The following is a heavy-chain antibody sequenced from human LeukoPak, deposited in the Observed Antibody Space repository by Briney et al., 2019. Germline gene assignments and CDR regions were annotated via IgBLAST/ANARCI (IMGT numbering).Heavy chain of an antibody. CDR2: ISYDGSKK. D-gene: IGHD2-2*01. Sequence: PGRSLRLSCAASGFSFSGYGMHWARQAPGKGLEWVALISYDGSKKYYADSVKGRFTISRDNFENTLHLQMNSLRSEDTAMYYCAKDSTTVLDYWGQGTLVTVSS. J-gene: IGHJ4*02. CDR1: GFSFSGYG. CDR3: AKDSTTVLDY. V-gene: IGHV3-30*18.